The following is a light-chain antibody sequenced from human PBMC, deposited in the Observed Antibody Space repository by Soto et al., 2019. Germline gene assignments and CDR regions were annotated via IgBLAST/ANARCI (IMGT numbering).Light chain of an antibody. CDR1: QDISSY. J-gene: IGKJ4*01. CDR3: QQHKSYPLS. CDR2: AAS. Sequence: DIQLTQSPSFLSASVGDRVTITCRTSQDISSYLAWYQQKPGKAPQLLISAASTLQSGVPSRFSGSGPGTEFSLTIGSLQPEDFATYYCQQHKSYPLSFGGGTKVEI. V-gene: IGKV1-9*01.